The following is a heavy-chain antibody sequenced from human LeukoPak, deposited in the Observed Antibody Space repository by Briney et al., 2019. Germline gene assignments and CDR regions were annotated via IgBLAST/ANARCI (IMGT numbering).Heavy chain of an antibody. Sequence: ASVKVSCKASGYTFTSYDINWVRQATGQGLEWMGWMNPNSGNTGYAQKFQGRVTMTRNTSISTAYMELSSLRSEDTAVYYCARDFSSGWSDYYYMDVWGKGTTVTVSS. J-gene: IGHJ6*03. V-gene: IGHV1-8*01. D-gene: IGHD6-19*01. CDR2: MNPNSGNT. CDR1: GYTFTSYD. CDR3: ARDFSSGWSDYYYMDV.